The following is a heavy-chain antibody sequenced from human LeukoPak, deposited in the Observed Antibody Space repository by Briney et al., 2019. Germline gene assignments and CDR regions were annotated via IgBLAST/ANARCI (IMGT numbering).Heavy chain of an antibody. D-gene: IGHD2-2*01. J-gene: IGHJ6*02. CDR1: GFTFSSYA. Sequence: GGSLRLSCAASGFTFSSYAMSWVRQAPGKGLEWVSAISGSGGSTYYADSVKGRFTISRDNSKNTLYLQMNSPRAEDTAVYYCAKAIVVVPAASRAYYYYYGMDVWGQGTTVTVSS. CDR3: AKAIVVVPAASRAYYYYYGMDV. CDR2: ISGSGGST. V-gene: IGHV3-23*01.